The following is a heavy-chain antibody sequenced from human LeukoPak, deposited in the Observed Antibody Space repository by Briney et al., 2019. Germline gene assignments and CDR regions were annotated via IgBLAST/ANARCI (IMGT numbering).Heavy chain of an antibody. J-gene: IGHJ3*02. CDR3: ARAPDRSGSYYGGFDI. Sequence: GGSLRLSCAASGFTFTTYWMHWVRQAPGKGLVWVSHINSDGSITSYADSVKGRFTISRDNAKNTLYLQMNSLRAEDTAVYYCARAPDRSGSYYGGFDIWGQGTMVTVSS. CDR1: GFTFTTYW. V-gene: IGHV3-74*01. D-gene: IGHD3-10*01. CDR2: INSDGSIT.